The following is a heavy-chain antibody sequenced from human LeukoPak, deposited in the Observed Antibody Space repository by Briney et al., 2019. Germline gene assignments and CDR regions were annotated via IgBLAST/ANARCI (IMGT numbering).Heavy chain of an antibody. V-gene: IGHV4-39*07. D-gene: IGHD6-19*01. CDR2: IYYSGST. CDR1: GGSISSSSYY. Sequence: SETLSLTCTVSGGSISSSSYYWGWIRQPPGKGLEWIGSIYYSGSTYYNPFLKSRVTISVDTSKNQFSLKLSSVTAADTAVYYCARTPETYSSGWGMDVWGQGTTVTVSS. J-gene: IGHJ6*02. CDR3: ARTPETYSSGWGMDV.